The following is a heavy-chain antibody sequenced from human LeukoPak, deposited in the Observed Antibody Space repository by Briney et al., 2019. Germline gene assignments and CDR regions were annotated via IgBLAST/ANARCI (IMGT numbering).Heavy chain of an antibody. D-gene: IGHD6-19*01. CDR2: ISYDGSNK. CDR1: GFTFRSYA. V-gene: IGHV3-30*04. J-gene: IGHJ4*02. Sequence: GGSLRLSCAASGFTFRSYAMHWVRQAPGKGLEWEAAISYDGSNKKYADSVKGRFTISRDNSKNTLYLQMNSLRAEDTAVYYCARGVRIAVAGNRDYWGQGTLDTVSS. CDR3: ARGVRIAVAGNRDY.